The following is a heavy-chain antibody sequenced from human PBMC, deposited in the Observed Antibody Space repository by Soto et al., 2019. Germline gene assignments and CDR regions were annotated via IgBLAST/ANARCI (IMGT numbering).Heavy chain of an antibody. V-gene: IGHV5-10-1*01. D-gene: IGHD3-22*01. CDR2: IDPSDSYT. Sequence: SWIRQPPGKGLEWMGRIDPSDSYTNYSPSFQGHVTISADKSISTAYLQWSSLKASDTAMYYCARRPIYDSSGSPIDYWGQGTLVPVSS. CDR3: ARRPIYDSSGSPIDY. J-gene: IGHJ4*02.